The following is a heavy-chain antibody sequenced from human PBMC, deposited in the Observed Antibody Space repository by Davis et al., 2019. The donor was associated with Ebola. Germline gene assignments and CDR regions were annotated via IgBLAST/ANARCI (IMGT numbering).Heavy chain of an antibody. Sequence: ASVKVSCNASGYTFTGYYMHWVRQAPGQGLEWMGWINPNSGGTNYAQKFQGRVTMTTDTSTSTAYMELRSLRSDDTAVYYCARVGLTWGSWENYWGQGTLVTVSS. D-gene: IGHD7-27*01. J-gene: IGHJ4*02. CDR3: ARVGLTWGSWENY. V-gene: IGHV1-2*02. CDR1: GYTFTGYY. CDR2: INPNSGGT.